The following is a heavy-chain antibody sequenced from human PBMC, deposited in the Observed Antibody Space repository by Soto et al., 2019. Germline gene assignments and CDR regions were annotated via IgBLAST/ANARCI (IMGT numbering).Heavy chain of an antibody. CDR3: ARAKNTGLFDY. CDR1: GGSFSGYY. Sequence: QVQLQQWGAGLLKPSETLSLTCAVYGGSFSGYYWTWIRQPPGTGLGWIGEINDSGSTNYNPSLKSRVTISVDTSKNQFSLKLTSVTAADTAVYYCARAKNTGLFDYWGQGTLVTVSS. CDR2: INDSGST. J-gene: IGHJ4*02. V-gene: IGHV4-34*01. D-gene: IGHD2-8*02.